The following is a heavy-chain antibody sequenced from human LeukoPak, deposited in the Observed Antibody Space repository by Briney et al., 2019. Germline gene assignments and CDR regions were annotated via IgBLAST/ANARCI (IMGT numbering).Heavy chain of an antibody. D-gene: IGHD3-10*01. CDR3: ARDRYMLTDMVRGVTVGY. CDR1: GGTFSSYA. CDR2: IIPILGIA. Sequence: SVKVSCKASGGTFSSYAISWVRPAPGQGLEWMGRIIPILGIANYAQKFQGRVTITADKSTSTAYMELSSLRSEDTAVYYCARDRYMLTDMVRGVTVGYWGQGTLVTVSS. V-gene: IGHV1-69*04. J-gene: IGHJ4*02.